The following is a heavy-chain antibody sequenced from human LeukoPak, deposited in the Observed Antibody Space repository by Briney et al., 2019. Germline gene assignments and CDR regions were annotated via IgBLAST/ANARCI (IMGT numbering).Heavy chain of an antibody. Sequence: ASVKVSCKASGYTFTSYGISWARQAPGQGLEWMGWISAYNGNTNYAQKLQGRVTMTTDTSTSTAYMELRSLRSDDTAVYYCARDRAGYSGYEAFDYWGQGTLVTVSS. CDR1: GYTFTSYG. J-gene: IGHJ4*02. CDR2: ISAYNGNT. CDR3: ARDRAGYSGYEAFDY. D-gene: IGHD5-12*01. V-gene: IGHV1-18*01.